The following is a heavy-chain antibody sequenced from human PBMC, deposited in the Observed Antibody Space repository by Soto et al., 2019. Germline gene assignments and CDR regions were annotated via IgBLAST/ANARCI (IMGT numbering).Heavy chain of an antibody. V-gene: IGHV4-31*03. CDR2: IYYSGST. D-gene: IGHD2-15*01. CDR3: AREGGDCGGGSCPPTFDS. Sequence: QVQLQESGPGLVKPSQTLSLTCTVSGGSISSGGYYWSWIRQHPGKGLEWIGYIYYSGSTYYNPSHKGRVTISVATSKNQFPRKLSCLSAADTPVYYWAREGGDCGGGSCPPTFDSGGQGPRVTVP. J-gene: IGHJ4*02. CDR1: GGSISSGGYY.